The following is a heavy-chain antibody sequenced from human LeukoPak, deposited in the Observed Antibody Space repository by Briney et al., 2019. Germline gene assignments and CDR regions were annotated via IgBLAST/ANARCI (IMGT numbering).Heavy chain of an antibody. CDR2: IYHSGNT. D-gene: IGHD2-21*02. CDR3: ARNGDSSSVVD. CDR1: GGSISSGNW. V-gene: IGHV4-4*02. J-gene: IGHJ4*02. Sequence: PSGPLSLPCAVSGGSISSGNWWSWLRQPPGKGLEWIGEIYHSGNTVYNPPLKSRVTISVDNSKNQFSLTLASVTAADTAIYYCARNGDSSSVVDWGQGTLVTVSS.